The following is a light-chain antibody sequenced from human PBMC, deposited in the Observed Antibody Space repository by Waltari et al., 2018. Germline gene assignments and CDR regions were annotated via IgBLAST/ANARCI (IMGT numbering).Light chain of an antibody. CDR2: DDS. V-gene: IGLV3-21*02. Sequence: SYVLTQPASVSVAPGQTARNTCEGNTIGGRTVHWYQLRPGQAPALVVHDDSDRPSGIPERFSGSNSGNTATLTISGVEVGDEGDYYCQVWEGSSDHYVFGTGTAVSV. CDR1: TIGGRT. J-gene: IGLJ1*01. CDR3: QVWEGSSDHYV.